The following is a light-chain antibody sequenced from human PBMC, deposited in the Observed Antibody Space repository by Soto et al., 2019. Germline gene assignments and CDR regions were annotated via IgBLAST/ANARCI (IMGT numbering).Light chain of an antibody. CDR3: GTWYSSLSAGHNYV. CDR1: SSNLGNNY. V-gene: IGLV1-51*01. J-gene: IGLJ1*01. CDR2: DNV. Sequence: QSVLTQPPSVSAAPGQKVTISCSGSSSNLGNNYVSWYQQLPGTAPKLLIYDNVKRPSGIPDRFSASKSGTSATLGITGLQTGDEADYYCGTWYSSLSAGHNYVFGTGTKLTVL.